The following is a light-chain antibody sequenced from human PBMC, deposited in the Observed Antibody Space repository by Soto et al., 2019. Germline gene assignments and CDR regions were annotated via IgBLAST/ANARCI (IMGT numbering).Light chain of an antibody. CDR2: GAF. Sequence: EIVLTQSPGTLSLSPGERATLSCRASQSVSSNYLAWYQQKPGQAPRLLIYGAFSRATGVPDRFSGSGSGTDFTLTISKLEPEDFALYYCQQYGSAPPLTFGGGTKVEIK. J-gene: IGKJ4*01. CDR3: QQYGSAPPLT. V-gene: IGKV3-20*01. CDR1: QSVSSNY.